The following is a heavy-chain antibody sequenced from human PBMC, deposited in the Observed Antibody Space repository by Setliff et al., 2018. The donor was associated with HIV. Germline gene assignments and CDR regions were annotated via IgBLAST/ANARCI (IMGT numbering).Heavy chain of an antibody. CDR2: IIPKSDTT. J-gene: IGHJ4*02. V-gene: IGHV1-69*06. Sequence: ASVKVSCKASGDIFSFYALSWVRQAPGQGLEWMGKIIPKSDTTTYAQKFQGRVTMTADKSSNTAYMELTSLTAADTAVYYCARDPHYFDRSGYYSYFYFDYWGQGMLVTVSS. D-gene: IGHD3-22*01. CDR3: ARDPHYFDRSGYYSYFYFDY. CDR1: GDIFSFYA.